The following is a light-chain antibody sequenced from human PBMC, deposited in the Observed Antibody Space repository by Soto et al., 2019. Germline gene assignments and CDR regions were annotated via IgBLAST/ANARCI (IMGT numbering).Light chain of an antibody. CDR1: QGISSY. Sequence: EIQLTQSPSFWSVSVGHTVNFTCXASQGISSYLAWYQQKPGRAPKLLIYAASTLQSGVPSRFSGSGSGTEFTLTISSLQPEDFATYYCQQLNSYPLTFGGGTKVDI. V-gene: IGKV1-9*01. CDR2: AAS. CDR3: QQLNSYPLT. J-gene: IGKJ4*01.